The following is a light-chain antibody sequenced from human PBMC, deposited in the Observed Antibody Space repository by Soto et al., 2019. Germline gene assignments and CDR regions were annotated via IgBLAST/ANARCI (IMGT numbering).Light chain of an antibody. J-gene: IGKJ5*01. Sequence: EIVMTQSPATLSVSPGERATLSCRISHSIGSNLAWYRQNPGQAPRLLIYGASTRATGIPARFSGSGSGTEFTLTISSLQSEDFAIYFCQQYNNWPPITFGQGTRLEIK. CDR3: QQYNNWPPIT. CDR1: HSIGSN. CDR2: GAS. V-gene: IGKV3D-15*01.